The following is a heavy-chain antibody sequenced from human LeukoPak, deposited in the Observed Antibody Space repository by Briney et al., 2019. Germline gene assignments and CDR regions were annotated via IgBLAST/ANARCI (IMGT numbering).Heavy chain of an antibody. CDR2: INPNSGGT. J-gene: IGHJ4*02. CDR1: GYTLTDYY. D-gene: IGHD2-2*01. V-gene: IGHV1-2*02. Sequence: ASVKVSCKASGYTLTDYYIHWVRQAPGQGLEWVAWINPNSGGTYYAQNFHDRITLTRDTSISTAYMELSRLRSDDTAIYYCARANALYCSSTSCLFDYWGQGTLVTVSS. CDR3: ARANALYCSSTSCLFDY.